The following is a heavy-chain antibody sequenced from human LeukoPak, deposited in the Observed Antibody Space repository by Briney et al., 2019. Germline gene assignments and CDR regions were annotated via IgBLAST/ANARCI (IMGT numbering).Heavy chain of an antibody. D-gene: IGHD2-2*01. J-gene: IGHJ1*01. V-gene: IGHV3-21*01. CDR3: ARAYCSSTSCPTFQH. CDR1: GFTFSSYS. CDR2: ISSSSSCI. Sequence: PGGSLRLSCAASGFTFSSYSMNWVRQAPGKGLEWVSSISSSSSCIYYADSVKGRFTISRDNAKNSLYLQMNSLRAEDTAVYYCARAYCSSTSCPTFQHWGQGTLVTVSS.